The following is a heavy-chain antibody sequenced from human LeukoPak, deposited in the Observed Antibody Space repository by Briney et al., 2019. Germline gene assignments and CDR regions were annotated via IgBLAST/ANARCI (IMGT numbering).Heavy chain of an antibody. J-gene: IGHJ6*03. CDR1: GFTFSSYS. D-gene: IGHD2-2*01. CDR3: ARDAIVVPAAIRQGFMDV. Sequence: GGSLRLSCAASGFTFSSYSMNWVRQAPGKGLEWVSAISSSSSYIYYADSVKGRFTISRDNAKNSLYLQMNSLRAEDTAVYYCARDAIVVPAAIRQGFMDVWGKGTTVTISS. V-gene: IGHV3-21*01. CDR2: ISSSSSYI.